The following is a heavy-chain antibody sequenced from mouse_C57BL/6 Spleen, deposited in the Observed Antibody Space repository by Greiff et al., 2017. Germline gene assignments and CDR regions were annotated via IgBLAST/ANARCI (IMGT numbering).Heavy chain of an antibody. CDR1: GYTFTSYW. CDR3: ARGTVYGNYGAY. D-gene: IGHD2-1*01. J-gene: IGHJ3*01. V-gene: IGHV1-55*01. Sequence: VQLQQPGAELVKPGASVKMSCKASGYTFTSYWMTWVKQRPGQGLEWIGDIYPGSGSTNYNEQFKSKATLTVDTSSSTAYLQLSSLTSEDSAVYDCARGTVYGNYGAYWGQGTLVTVSA. CDR2: IYPGSGST.